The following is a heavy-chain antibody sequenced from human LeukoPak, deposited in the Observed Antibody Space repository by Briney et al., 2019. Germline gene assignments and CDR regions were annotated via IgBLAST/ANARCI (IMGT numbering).Heavy chain of an antibody. D-gene: IGHD1-1*01. CDR2: ISTNGGST. CDR3: ARGGATTGRPGFDY. Sequence: GGSLRLSCAASGFTFSSYAMHWVRQAPGKGLEYVSAISTNGGSTYYANSVKGSFTISRDNSKNTLYLQMGSLRAEDMAVYYCARGGATTGRPGFDYWGQGTLVTVSS. CDR1: GFTFSSYA. J-gene: IGHJ4*02. V-gene: IGHV3-64*01.